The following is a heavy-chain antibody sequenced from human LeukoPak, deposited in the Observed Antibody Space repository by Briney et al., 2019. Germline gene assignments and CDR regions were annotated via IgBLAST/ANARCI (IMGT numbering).Heavy chain of an antibody. CDR2: ISAYNGNT. J-gene: IGHJ3*02. Sequence: ASVKVSCKASGYTFTSYGISWVRQAPGQGLEWMGWISAYNGNTNYAQKLQGRVTMTTDTSTSTAYMELRSLRSDDTAVYYCARVRGDIVVVPAAGAAFDIWGQGTMVTVSS. V-gene: IGHV1-18*01. CDR1: GYTFTSYG. CDR3: ARVRGDIVVVPAAGAAFDI. D-gene: IGHD2-2*01.